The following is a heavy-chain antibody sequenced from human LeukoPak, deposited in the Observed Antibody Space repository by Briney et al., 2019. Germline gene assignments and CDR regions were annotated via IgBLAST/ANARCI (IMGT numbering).Heavy chain of an antibody. CDR3: ARDRQHFDWLFQYYYYYGMDV. Sequence: GASVKVSCKASGYTFTSYGISWVRQAPGQGLEWMGWISAYNGNTNYAQKLQGRVTMTTDTSTSTAYMELRSLRSDDTAVYYCARDRQHFDWLFQYYYYYGMDVWGQGTTVTVSS. V-gene: IGHV1-18*01. CDR2: ISAYNGNT. CDR1: GYTFTSYG. D-gene: IGHD3-9*01. J-gene: IGHJ6*02.